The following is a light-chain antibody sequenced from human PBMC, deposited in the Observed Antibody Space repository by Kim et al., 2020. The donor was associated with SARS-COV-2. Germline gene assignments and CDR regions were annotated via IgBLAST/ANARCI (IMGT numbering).Light chain of an antibody. J-gene: IGKJ1*01. V-gene: IGKV3-20*01. Sequence: APGESATPSCRASQSVSSSYLAWYQQKPGQPPRRIIYGASSRATGIPDRFSGSGSGTDFTLTSSRLEPEDFAVYYCQQYGSSPRTFGQGTKVDIK. CDR2: GAS. CDR1: QSVSSSY. CDR3: QQYGSSPRT.